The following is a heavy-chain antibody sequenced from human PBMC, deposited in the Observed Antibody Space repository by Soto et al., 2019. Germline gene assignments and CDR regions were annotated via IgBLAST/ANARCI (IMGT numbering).Heavy chain of an antibody. V-gene: IGHV3-30*18. CDR1: GFTFSSYG. J-gene: IGHJ4*02. CDR3: AKDGTGNYEDITY. CDR2: IQYHGRNK. Sequence: QVQLVESGGGVVQPGRSLRLSCAASGFTFSSYGMHWVRQAPGKGLEWVSSIQYHGRNKYYADFVKGRFIISRDNSKNTLYLQMNSLGTEDTAVYYCAKDGTGNYEDITYWGQGTLVTVSS. D-gene: IGHD1-7*01.